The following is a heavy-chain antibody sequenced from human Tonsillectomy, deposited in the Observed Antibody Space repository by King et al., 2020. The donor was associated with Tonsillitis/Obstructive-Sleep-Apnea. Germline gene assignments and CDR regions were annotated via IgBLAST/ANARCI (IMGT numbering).Heavy chain of an antibody. CDR3: AREAEDAFDI. V-gene: IGHV4-59*01. J-gene: IGHJ3*02. CDR2: IYYSGST. Sequence: QLQESGPGLVKPSETLSLTCTVSGGSISSYYWSRIRQPPGKGLEWIGYIYYSGSTNYNPSLKSRVTISVDTSKKQFSLKLSSVTAADTAVYYCAREAEDAFDIWGQGTMVTVSS. CDR1: GGSISSYY.